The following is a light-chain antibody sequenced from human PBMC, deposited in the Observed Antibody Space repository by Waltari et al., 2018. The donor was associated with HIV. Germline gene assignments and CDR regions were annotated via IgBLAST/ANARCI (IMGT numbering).Light chain of an antibody. CDR1: DSTIGSHY. Sequence: QAVLTQTPSASASPGQKITISCSGSDSTIGSHYVYWYHQFPGRAPTLLLYKKKQRSSGVPDRFSGSKSGTSASLTISGLRSEDEGTYFCGAWDDNLRGVFGGGTRVTVL. CDR2: KKK. V-gene: IGLV1-47*01. CDR3: GAWDDNLRGV. J-gene: IGLJ2*01.